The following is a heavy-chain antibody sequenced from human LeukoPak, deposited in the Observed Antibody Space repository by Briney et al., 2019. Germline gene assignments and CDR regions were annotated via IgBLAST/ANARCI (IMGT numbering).Heavy chain of an antibody. D-gene: IGHD5-12*01. J-gene: IGHJ4*02. CDR3: ARARRAYGGYGAYFDY. Sequence: PSETLSLTCTVSGGSISSYYWSWIRQPPGKGLEWIGYIYYSGSTNYNPSLKSRVTISVDTSKNQFSLKLSSVTAADTAVYYCARARRAYGGYGAYFDYWGQGTLVTVSS. CDR2: IYYSGST. V-gene: IGHV4-59*01. CDR1: GGSISSYY.